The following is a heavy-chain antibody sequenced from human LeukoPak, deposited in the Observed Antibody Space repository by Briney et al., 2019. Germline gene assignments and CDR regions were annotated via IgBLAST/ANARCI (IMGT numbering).Heavy chain of an antibody. CDR1: GFTFISYS. V-gene: IGHV3-21*01. CDR3: ARGFGGSWFYFDY. D-gene: IGHD6-13*01. CDR2: ISSSSSYI. Sequence: GGSLRLSCAASGFTFISYSMNWVRQAPGKGLEWVSSISSSSSYIFYADSVKGRFTISRDNAKNSLYLQMDSLRAEDTAVYYCARGFGGSWFYFDYWGQGTLVTVSS. J-gene: IGHJ4*02.